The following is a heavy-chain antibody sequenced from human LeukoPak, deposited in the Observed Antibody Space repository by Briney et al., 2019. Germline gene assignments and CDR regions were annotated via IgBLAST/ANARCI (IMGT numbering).Heavy chain of an antibody. CDR3: VSGFLQWLY. V-gene: IGHV3-7*01. CDR1: GFSFSSYW. J-gene: IGHJ4*02. D-gene: IGHD3-3*01. CDR2: INPDGSNM. Sequence: PGGSLRLSCAASGFSFSSYWMSWVRQVPGKGLEWVANINPDGSNMLYVDSVKGRFTISRDNAKNSLYLQMNNLRAEDTAVYFCVSGFLQWLYWGQGTLVTVSS.